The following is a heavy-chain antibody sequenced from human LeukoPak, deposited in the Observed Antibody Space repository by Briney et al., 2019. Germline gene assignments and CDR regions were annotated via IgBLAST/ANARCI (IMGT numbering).Heavy chain of an antibody. J-gene: IGHJ3*02. CDR2: ISCSGGST. D-gene: IGHD5-18*01. CDR3: AKEGDTAMVTMAFDI. Sequence: PGGSLRLSCAASGFTLSRYAMLGVPEAPEKGREGVSAISCSGGSTYYQDSVKGRFTISRENSKNTLYLQKNSLRAEDTAVYDCAKEGDTAMVTMAFDIGGQGTMVTVSS. CDR1: GFTLSRYA. V-gene: IGHV3-23*01.